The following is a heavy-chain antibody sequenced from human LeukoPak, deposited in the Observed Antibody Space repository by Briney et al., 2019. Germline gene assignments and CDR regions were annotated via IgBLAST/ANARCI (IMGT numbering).Heavy chain of an antibody. CDR1: GGSFSGYY. CDR3: ARSGWFGEASML. J-gene: IGHJ4*02. CDR2: INHSGST. D-gene: IGHD3-10*01. V-gene: IGHV4-34*01. Sequence: PSETLSLTCAVYGGSFSGYYWSWIRQPPGKGLEWIGEINHSGSTNDNPSLKSRVTISVDTSKNQFSLKLSSVTAADTAVYYCARSGWFGEASMLWGQGTLVTVSS.